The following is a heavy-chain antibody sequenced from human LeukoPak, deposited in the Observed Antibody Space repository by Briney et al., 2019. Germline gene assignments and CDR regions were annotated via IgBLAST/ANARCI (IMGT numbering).Heavy chain of an antibody. V-gene: IGHV1-69*02. D-gene: IGHD2-2*02. CDR1: GGTFRSYT. J-gene: IGHJ3*02. CDR2: IIPMLDIA. CDR3: ASPRDCSTTSCYNDDAFDI. Sequence: AASVKVSCKASGGTFRSYTIVWVRQAPGQGLEWMGRIIPMLDIANYAQKFQGRVTIIADKSTSTAYMALSSLRSEDTAVYYCASPRDCSTTSCYNDDAFDIWGQGTMVTVSS.